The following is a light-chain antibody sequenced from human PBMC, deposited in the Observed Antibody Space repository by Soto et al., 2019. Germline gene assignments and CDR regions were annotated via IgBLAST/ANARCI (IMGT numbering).Light chain of an antibody. Sequence: QSALTQPPSASGSPGQSVTISCTGTSSDVGGYNYVSWYQQHPGKAPKLMIYEVNKRPSGVPDRFSGSKSGYTASLTVSGLQAEDEADYYCSSYAGSAYVFGTGTKLTVL. J-gene: IGLJ1*01. CDR1: SSDVGGYNY. V-gene: IGLV2-8*01. CDR2: EVN. CDR3: SSYAGSAYV.